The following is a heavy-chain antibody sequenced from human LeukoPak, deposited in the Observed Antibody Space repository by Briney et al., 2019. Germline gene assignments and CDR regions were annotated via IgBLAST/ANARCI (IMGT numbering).Heavy chain of an antibody. CDR1: GFTFSSYA. CDR2: ISGSGGST. D-gene: IGHD3-9*01. CDR3: AKMGPRYFDWFVDF. Sequence: PGGSLRLSCAASGFTFSSYAMSWVRQAPGKGLEWVSTISGSGGSTYYADSVRGRFTISRDNSKNTLSLQMNSLRAEDTAVCYCAKMGPRYFDWFVDFWGQGTLVTVSS. J-gene: IGHJ4*02. V-gene: IGHV3-23*01.